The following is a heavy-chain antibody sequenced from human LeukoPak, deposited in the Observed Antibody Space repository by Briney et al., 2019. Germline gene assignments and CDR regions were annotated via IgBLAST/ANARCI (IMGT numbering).Heavy chain of an antibody. V-gene: IGHV3-43*01. Sequence: GGSLRLSCAASGFPFDDYTMHWIRQRPGRGLEWVCFVDRDGSITHYAGALKGRFTVSRDNSRNSLYLQMNSLTTEDSGLYYCAKDRGNSGWYLYFDHWGQGTPVTVSS. J-gene: IGHJ4*02. CDR1: GFPFDDYT. CDR2: VDRDGSIT. D-gene: IGHD6-19*01. CDR3: AKDRGNSGWYLYFDH.